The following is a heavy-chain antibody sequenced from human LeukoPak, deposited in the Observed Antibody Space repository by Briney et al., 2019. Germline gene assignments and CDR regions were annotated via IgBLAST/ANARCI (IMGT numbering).Heavy chain of an antibody. CDR3: ARSYRYSGSAWYLDV. CDR2: IFHSGST. D-gene: IGHD1-26*01. Sequence: TSSETLSLTCTVSGGSISSATYSWSWIRQPPGKGLEWIGYIFHSGSTYYNPSLKSRVTISLDKSKNQFSLQLISVTAADTAVYYCARSYRYSGSAWYLDVWGKGTTVTVSS. J-gene: IGHJ6*03. CDR1: GGSISSATYS. V-gene: IGHV4-30-2*01.